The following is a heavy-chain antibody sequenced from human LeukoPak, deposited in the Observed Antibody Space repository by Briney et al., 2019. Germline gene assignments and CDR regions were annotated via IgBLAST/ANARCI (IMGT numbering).Heavy chain of an antibody. CDR2: IIPIFGTA. J-gene: IGHJ6*02. CDR3: ARDSGNYHYDMDV. D-gene: IGHD3-10*01. V-gene: IGHV1-69*01. Sequence: GGIIPIFGTANYAQKFQGRVTITADESTSTAYMELSSLRSEDTAVYYCARDSGNYHYDMDVWGQGTTVIVSS.